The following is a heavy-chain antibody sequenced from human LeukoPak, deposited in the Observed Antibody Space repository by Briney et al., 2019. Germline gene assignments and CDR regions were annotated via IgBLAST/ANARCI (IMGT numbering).Heavy chain of an antibody. D-gene: IGHD6-6*01. CDR3: ATYSSSSRNYYYYYYMDV. V-gene: IGHV3-53*01. CDR1: GFTVSSNY. J-gene: IGHJ6*03. CDR2: IYSGGST. Sequence: PGGSLRLSCAASGFTVSSNYMSWVRQAPGKGLEWVSVIYSGGSTYYVDSVKGRFTISRDNSKNTLYLQMNSLRAEDTAVYYCATYSSSSRNYYYYYYMDVWGKGTTVTVSS.